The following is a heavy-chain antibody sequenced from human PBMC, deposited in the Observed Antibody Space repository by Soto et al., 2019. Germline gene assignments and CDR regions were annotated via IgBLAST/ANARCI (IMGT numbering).Heavy chain of an antibody. CDR2: MNPNSGNT. Sequence: ASVKVSCKPSGYTFTSYDINWVRQAAGQGLEWMGCMNPNSGNTGYARKFQGRLSMTTNTSISTAYMELSSLRSTDTAIYFCAREGYDNSSGSGGNCFDPWGQGTVVTVSS. CDR1: GYTFTSYD. D-gene: IGHD2-2*01. J-gene: IGHJ5*02. V-gene: IGHV1-8*01. CDR3: AREGYDNSSGSGGNCFDP.